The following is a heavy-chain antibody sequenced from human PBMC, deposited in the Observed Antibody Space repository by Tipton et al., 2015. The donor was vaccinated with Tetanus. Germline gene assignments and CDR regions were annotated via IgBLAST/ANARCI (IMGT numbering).Heavy chain of an antibody. Sequence: QLVQSGAEVKKPGESLKISCKTSGYTFTNFWIGWVRQMPGKGLEWMGIIYPGDSRVIYSPPFQGPVTISADKSITTAYLHWISVRASDTAMYFWGRAGRPFDDWGQGTPIAVSS. CDR3: GRAGRPFDD. CDR2: IYPGDSRV. V-gene: IGHV5-51*01. J-gene: IGHJ4*02. D-gene: IGHD3-10*01. CDR1: GYTFTNFW.